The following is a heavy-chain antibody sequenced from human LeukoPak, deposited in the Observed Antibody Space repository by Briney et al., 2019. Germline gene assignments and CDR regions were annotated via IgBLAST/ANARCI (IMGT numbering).Heavy chain of an antibody. D-gene: IGHD3-16*01. CDR3: ARDGGGYGVHAEYFQQ. CDR2: MYYSGST. J-gene: IGHJ1*01. V-gene: IGHV4-31*03. Sequence: SETLSLTCTVSGGSISSGGYSWSWIRQHPGKGLEWIGYMYYSGSTYYNPSLKSRVTISVDSSKNQLSLNLYSVTAADTAVYYCARDGGGYGVHAEYFQQWGQGTLVTVSS. CDR1: GGSISSGGYS.